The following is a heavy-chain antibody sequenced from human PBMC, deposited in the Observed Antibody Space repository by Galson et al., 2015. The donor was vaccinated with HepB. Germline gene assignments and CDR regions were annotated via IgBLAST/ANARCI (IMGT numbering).Heavy chain of an antibody. V-gene: IGHV4-59*01. Sequence: VSGGSISSYYWSWIRQPPGKGLEWIGYIYYSGSTNYNPSLKSRVTISVDTSKNQFSLKLSSVTAADTAVYYCARRNLGGWFDPWGQGTLVTVSS. CDR1: GGSISSYY. D-gene: IGHD3-16*01. CDR3: ARRNLGGWFDP. J-gene: IGHJ5*02. CDR2: IYYSGST.